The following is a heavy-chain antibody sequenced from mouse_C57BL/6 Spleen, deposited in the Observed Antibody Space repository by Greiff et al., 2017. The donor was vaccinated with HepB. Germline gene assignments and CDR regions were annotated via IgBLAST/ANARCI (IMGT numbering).Heavy chain of an antibody. CDR3: ARTPRSTVVAFDC. CDR2: INPSTGGT. V-gene: IGHV1-42*01. J-gene: IGHJ2*01. Sequence: EVQLQQSGPELVKPGASVKISCKASGYSFPGYYMNWVKKSPEKSLEWIGEINPSTGGTTYNQKFKAKATLTVDKSSSTAYMQLKSLTSDDSAVYYCARTPRSTVVAFDCWCQGTTLTVSS. CDR1: GYSFPGYY. D-gene: IGHD1-1*01.